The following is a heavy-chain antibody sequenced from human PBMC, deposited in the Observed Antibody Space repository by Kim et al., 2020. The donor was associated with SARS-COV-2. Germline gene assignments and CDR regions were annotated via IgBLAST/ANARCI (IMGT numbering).Heavy chain of an antibody. CDR1: GFTFTNYV. CDR3: GRGEIGYCSSTTCSDAFDI. J-gene: IGHJ3*02. V-gene: IGHV1-3*01. D-gene: IGHD2-2*01. Sequence: ASVKVSCKASGFTFTNYVIHWVRQAPGQRLEWMGWINAGNGNTKYSQKFQGRVTITRDSSASAAYMELSSLRSEDTAIYYCGRGEIGYCSSTTCSDAFDIWSQGTMVTVSS. CDR2: INAGNGNT.